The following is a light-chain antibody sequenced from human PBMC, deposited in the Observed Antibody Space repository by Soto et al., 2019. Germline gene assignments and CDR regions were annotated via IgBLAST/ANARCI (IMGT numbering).Light chain of an antibody. V-gene: IGLV2-14*01. CDR1: SSDVGGYNY. CDR3: SSYASGNTVI. Sequence: QSALTQPASMSGSPGQSITISCTGTSSDVGGYNYVSWYQQYPGKAPKLLIYDVSNRPSGVSNRFSGSKSGNTASLTISGLQAEDETDYYCSSYASGNTVIFGGGTKLTVL. CDR2: DVS. J-gene: IGLJ2*01.